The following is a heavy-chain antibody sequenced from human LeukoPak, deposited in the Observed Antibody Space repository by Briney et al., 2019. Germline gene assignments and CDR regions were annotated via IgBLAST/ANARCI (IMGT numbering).Heavy chain of an antibody. J-gene: IGHJ3*01. D-gene: IGHD3-10*01. CDR3: ARAAGWFGLQYSFDL. CDR1: GFTFSSYS. Sequence: GGSLRLSWAASGFTFSSYSMDWVRQAPGKGLEWVSYISSGGGSSGTIYYADSVKGRFTISRDNAKNSLYLQMNSLRAEDTAVYYCARAAGWFGLQYSFDLWGQGTMVTVSS. CDR2: ISSGGGSSGTI. V-gene: IGHV3-48*04.